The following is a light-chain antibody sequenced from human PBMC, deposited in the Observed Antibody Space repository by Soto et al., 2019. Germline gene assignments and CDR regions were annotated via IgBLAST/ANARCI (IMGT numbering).Light chain of an antibody. CDR3: QQYGTSPRT. CDR1: QSFSSSY. V-gene: IGKV3-20*01. Sequence: TQSPGTLSLSPGERAPLSCRASQSFSSSYLAWYQQKPGQAPRLLIYATSSRATGIPDRFSGSGSQTDFTLTISRLEPEDFAVYYCQQYGTSPRTVGQGTKVDI. J-gene: IGKJ1*01. CDR2: ATS.